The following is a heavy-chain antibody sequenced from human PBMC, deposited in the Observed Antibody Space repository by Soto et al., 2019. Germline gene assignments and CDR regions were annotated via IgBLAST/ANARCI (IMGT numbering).Heavy chain of an antibody. Sequence: ASVKVSCKASGYTFSSYAMHWVRQAPGQRLEWMGWINAGYGNTKSSQKFQDRVTISRDTSASTAYMELTSPRSEDTAVYYCARDTGDGTFDFWGQGTLVTVSS. J-gene: IGHJ4*02. CDR2: INAGYGNT. CDR3: ARDTGDGTFDF. V-gene: IGHV1-3*01. D-gene: IGHD7-27*01. CDR1: GYTFSSYA.